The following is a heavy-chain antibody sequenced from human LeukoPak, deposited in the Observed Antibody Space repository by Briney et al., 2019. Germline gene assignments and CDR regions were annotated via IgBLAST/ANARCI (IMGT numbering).Heavy chain of an antibody. D-gene: IGHD2-2*01. CDR2: IKSDGGST. CDR1: GFTFTSYW. CDR3: ARGYCSSVSCPEAPFDI. Sequence: HPGGSLRLSCAASGFTFTSYWMHWVRQAPGKGLVWVSRIKSDGGSTTYADSVKGRFTISRDNAKNTLYLQMKGLRVEDTAVYYCARGYCSSVSCPEAPFDIWGQGTMVTVSS. J-gene: IGHJ3*02. V-gene: IGHV3-74*01.